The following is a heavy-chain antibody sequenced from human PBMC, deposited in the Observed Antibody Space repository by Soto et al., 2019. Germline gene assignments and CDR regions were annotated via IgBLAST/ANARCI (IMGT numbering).Heavy chain of an antibody. Sequence: GGSLRLSCAASGFTFSSYWMSWVRQAPGKGLEWVANIKQDGSEKYYVDSVKGRFTISRDNAKNSLYLQMNSLRAEDTAVYYCARDHRYCSGGSCYSWAPEKYYYYYGMDVWGQGTTVTVSS. V-gene: IGHV3-7*05. D-gene: IGHD2-15*01. CDR2: IKQDGSEK. J-gene: IGHJ6*02. CDR1: GFTFSSYW. CDR3: ARDHRYCSGGSCYSWAPEKYYYYYGMDV.